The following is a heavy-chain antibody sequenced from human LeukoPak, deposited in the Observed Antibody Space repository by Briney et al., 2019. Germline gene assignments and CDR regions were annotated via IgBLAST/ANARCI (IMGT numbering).Heavy chain of an antibody. J-gene: IGHJ4*02. CDR2: IRYDGSNK. V-gene: IGHV3-30*02. CDR1: GFTFSSYG. Sequence: TGGSLRLACAASGFTFSSYGMHWVRQAPGKGLEWVAFIRYDGSNKYYADSGKVRFTMSRDNSKNTLYLQMNSLRAEDTAVYYCAKDRLGYSSGWNGGYFDYWGQGTLVTVSS. CDR3: AKDRLGYSSGWNGGYFDY. D-gene: IGHD6-19*01.